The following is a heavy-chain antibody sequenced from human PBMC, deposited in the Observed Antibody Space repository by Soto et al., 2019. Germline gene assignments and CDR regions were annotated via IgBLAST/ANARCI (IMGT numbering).Heavy chain of an antibody. V-gene: IGHV3-21*01. CDR2: ISSRSDI. J-gene: IGHJ6*02. D-gene: IGHD2-2*02. Sequence: GGSLRLSCVGSGFTFSTYSINWVRQAPGKGLEWVSSISSRSDIYYADSVKGRFTISRDNAKNSVSLQMNSLRAEDTAVYYCAREYTAWPLAYGLDVWGQVTTVTVAS. CDR1: GFTFSTYS. CDR3: AREYTAWPLAYGLDV.